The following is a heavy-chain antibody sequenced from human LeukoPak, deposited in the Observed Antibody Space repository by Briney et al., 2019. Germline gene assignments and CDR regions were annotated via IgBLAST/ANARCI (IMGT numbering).Heavy chain of an antibody. Sequence: ASVKVSCKASGYTFTGYYIHWVRQAPGQGLEWMGGIIPIFGTANYAQKFQGRVTITADESTSTAYMELSSLRSEDTAVYYCARDPSIFGVVTWSYGMDVWGQGTTVTVSS. V-gene: IGHV1-69*13. CDR3: ARDPSIFGVVTWSYGMDV. CDR1: GYTFTGYY. D-gene: IGHD3-3*01. CDR2: IIPIFGTA. J-gene: IGHJ6*02.